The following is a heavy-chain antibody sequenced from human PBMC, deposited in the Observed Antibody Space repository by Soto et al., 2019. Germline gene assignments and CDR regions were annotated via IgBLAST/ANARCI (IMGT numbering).Heavy chain of an antibody. Sequence: QVQLQESGPGLVKPSQTLSLTYTVSGGSISSGDYYWSWIRQPPGKGLEWIGYIHYSGSTFYKPSLKSRVTISVDTSKNQFSLKLSSVTAADTAVYYCARQAHHYDNSGHFDYIDYWGQGTLVTVSS. D-gene: IGHD3-22*01. V-gene: IGHV4-30-4*01. CDR2: IHYSGST. CDR1: GGSISSGDYY. CDR3: ARQAHHYDNSGHFDYIDY. J-gene: IGHJ4*02.